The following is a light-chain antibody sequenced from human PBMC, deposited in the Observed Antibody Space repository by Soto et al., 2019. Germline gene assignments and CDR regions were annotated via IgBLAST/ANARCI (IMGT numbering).Light chain of an antibody. CDR3: CSYAGTYTYV. Sequence: QSALTQPRSVSGSPGQSVTISCTGTDSNIGFYNFVSWYQQHPDKAPHLVIYDVNKRPSGVPDRFSGSKSGNTASLTISGLQADDEVDYYCCSYAGTYTYVFGIGTKVTVL. V-gene: IGLV2-11*01. J-gene: IGLJ1*01. CDR2: DVN. CDR1: DSNIGFYNF.